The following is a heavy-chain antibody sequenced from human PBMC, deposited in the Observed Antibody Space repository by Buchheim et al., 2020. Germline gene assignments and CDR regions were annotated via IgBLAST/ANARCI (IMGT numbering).Heavy chain of an antibody. CDR1: GFTLSSYW. Sequence: EVRLVESGGGLVQPGGSLRLSCAASGFTLSSYWMHWVRQAPGKGLVWVSRINSDGSSTTYADSVKGRFTISRDNAKNTLFLQMNSLGAEDTAVYYCARAIDYTSYSNWYDIWGQGTL. D-gene: IGHD3-9*01. CDR3: ARAIDYTSYSNWYDI. J-gene: IGHJ4*02. CDR2: INSDGSST. V-gene: IGHV3-74*01.